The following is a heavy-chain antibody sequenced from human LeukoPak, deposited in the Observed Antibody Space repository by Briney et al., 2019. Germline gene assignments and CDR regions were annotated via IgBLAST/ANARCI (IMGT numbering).Heavy chain of an antibody. CDR1: GFTVSSNY. D-gene: IGHD3-10*01. Sequence: QPGGSLRLSCAASGFTVSSNYMSWVRQAPGKGLEWVSVIYSGGSTYYADSVKGRFTISRDNSKNTLYLQMNSLRAEDTAVYYCARDSRYGEYYFDYWGQGTLVTVSS. V-gene: IGHV3-53*01. CDR3: ARDSRYGEYYFDY. J-gene: IGHJ4*02. CDR2: IYSGGST.